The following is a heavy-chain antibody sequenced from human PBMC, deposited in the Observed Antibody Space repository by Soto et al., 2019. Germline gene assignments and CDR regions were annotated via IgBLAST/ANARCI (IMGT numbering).Heavy chain of an antibody. CDR3: ASSRVVTTYFDY. J-gene: IGHJ4*02. Sequence: QLQLQESGSRLVKPSQTLSLTCAVSGGSISRAGYSWSWIRQSPGKGLEWIGYIYNSGSTFYNPSLKSRITISGDRSQNQLSLQLNSVTAADTAVYYCASSRVVTTYFDYWGQGTLVTVSS. V-gene: IGHV4-30-2*06. D-gene: IGHD2-21*02. CDR2: IYNSGST. CDR1: GGSISRAGYS.